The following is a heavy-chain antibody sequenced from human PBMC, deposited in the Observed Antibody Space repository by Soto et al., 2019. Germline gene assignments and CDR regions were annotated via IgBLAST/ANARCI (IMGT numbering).Heavy chain of an antibody. CDR1: GGTFSSYT. V-gene: IGHV1-69*02. CDR3: ASRYYYDSPSYCGMDV. J-gene: IGHJ6*02. Sequence: QVQLVQSGAEVKKPGSSVKVSCKASGGTFSSYTISWVRQAPGQGLEWMGRIIPILGIANYAQKFQGRVTITADKSTSTAYMELSSLRSEDTAVYYCASRYYYDSPSYCGMDVWGQGTTVTVSS. CDR2: IIPILGIA. D-gene: IGHD3-22*01.